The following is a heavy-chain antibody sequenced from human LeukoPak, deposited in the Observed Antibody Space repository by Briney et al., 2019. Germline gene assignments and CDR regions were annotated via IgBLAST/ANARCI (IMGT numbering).Heavy chain of an antibody. D-gene: IGHD6-13*01. V-gene: IGHV4-59*01. CDR1: GGSISSYY. J-gene: IGHJ3*02. CDR2: IYYSGST. CDR3: ARGLHSGSWDDAFDI. Sequence: SETLSLTCTVSGGSISSYYWSWIRQPPGKGLEWIGYIYYSGSTNYNPSLKSRVTISVDTSKNQFSLKLSSVTAADTAVYYCARGLHSGSWDDAFDIWGQGTMVTVSS.